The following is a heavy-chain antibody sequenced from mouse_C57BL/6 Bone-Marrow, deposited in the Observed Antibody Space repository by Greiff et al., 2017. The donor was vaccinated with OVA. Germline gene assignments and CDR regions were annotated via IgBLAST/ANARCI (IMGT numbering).Heavy chain of an antibody. CDR2: IWSGGST. J-gene: IGHJ1*03. CDR3: AKSYYGSSGYFDV. Sequence: QVQLKESGPGLVQPSQSLSITCTVSGFSLTSYGVHWVRQPPGKGLEWLGVIWSGGSTDYNAAFISRLSISKDNSKSQVFFKMNSLQADDTAIYYCAKSYYGSSGYFDVWGTGTTVTVSS. CDR1: GFSLTSYG. D-gene: IGHD1-1*01. V-gene: IGHV2-4*01.